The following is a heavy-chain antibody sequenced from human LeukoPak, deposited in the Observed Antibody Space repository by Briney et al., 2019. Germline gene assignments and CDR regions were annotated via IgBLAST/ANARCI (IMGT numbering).Heavy chain of an antibody. Sequence: PSETLSLTCTVSGGSISSYYWSWIRQPPGKGLEWIGYIYYSGSTNYDPSLKSRVTISVDTSKNQFSLKLSSVTAADTAVYYCARGIYGYSSSWYYYYGMDVWGQGTTVTVSS. V-gene: IGHV4-59*01. CDR1: GGSISSYY. D-gene: IGHD6-13*01. CDR3: ARGIYGYSSSWYYYYGMDV. CDR2: IYYSGST. J-gene: IGHJ6*02.